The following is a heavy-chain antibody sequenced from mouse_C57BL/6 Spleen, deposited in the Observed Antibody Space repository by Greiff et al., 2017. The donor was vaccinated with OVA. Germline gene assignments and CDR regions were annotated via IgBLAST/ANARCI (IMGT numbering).Heavy chain of an antibody. Sequence: QVQLQQSGAELVRPGASVTLSCKASGYTFTDYEMHWVKQTPVHGLEWIGAIDPETGGTAYNQKFKGKAILTADKSSSTAYLELRSLTSEDSAVYYCTRRALRHDAMDYWGQGTSVTVSS. V-gene: IGHV1-15*01. D-gene: IGHD2-4*01. CDR3: TRRALRHDAMDY. CDR1: GYTFTDYE. CDR2: IDPETGGT. J-gene: IGHJ4*01.